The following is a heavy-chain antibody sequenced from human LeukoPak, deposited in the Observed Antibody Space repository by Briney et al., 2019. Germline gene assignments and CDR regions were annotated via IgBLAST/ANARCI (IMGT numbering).Heavy chain of an antibody. CDR1: GYTFTGYY. J-gene: IGHJ4*02. Sequence: ASVKVSFKASGYTFTGYYMHWVRQAPGQGLEWMGWINPNSGGTNYAQKFQGRVTMTRDTSISTAYMELSRLRSDDTAVYYCARDPAHSSSWYEDWGQGTLVTVSS. D-gene: IGHD6-13*01. V-gene: IGHV1-2*02. CDR3: ARDPAHSSSWYED. CDR2: INPNSGGT.